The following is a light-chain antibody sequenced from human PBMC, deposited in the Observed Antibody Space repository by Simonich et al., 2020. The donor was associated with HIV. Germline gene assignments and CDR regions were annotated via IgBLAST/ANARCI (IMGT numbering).Light chain of an antibody. Sequence: QSALTQPASVSGSPGQSITISCTGTSSDVVGYNYVSWYQQHPCKAPKLMIYDVSNRPSVVSTRFSGSKSGNTASLTISVLQAEDEADYYCSSYTSSSTVVFGGGTKLTVL. CDR2: DVS. CDR1: SSDVVGYNY. V-gene: IGLV2-14*03. J-gene: IGLJ2*01. CDR3: SSYTSSSTVV.